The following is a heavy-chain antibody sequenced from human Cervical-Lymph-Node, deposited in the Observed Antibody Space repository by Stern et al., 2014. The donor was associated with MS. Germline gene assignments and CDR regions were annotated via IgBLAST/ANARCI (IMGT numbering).Heavy chain of an antibody. J-gene: IGHJ3*02. CDR1: GYTFTSYY. Sequence: QVQLVQSGAEVKKPGASVKVSCKASGYTFTSYYMHWVRQAPGQGLEWMGIIYPSGGSTSYEQKFQGRVTMTRDTSTSTVYMELSSLRSEDTAVYYCARGMATINDAFDIWGQGTMVTVSS. CDR2: IYPSGGST. D-gene: IGHD5-24*01. V-gene: IGHV1-46*01. CDR3: ARGMATINDAFDI.